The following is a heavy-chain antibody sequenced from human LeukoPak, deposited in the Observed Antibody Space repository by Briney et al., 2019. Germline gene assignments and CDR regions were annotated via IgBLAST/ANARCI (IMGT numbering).Heavy chain of an antibody. D-gene: IGHD3-10*01. CDR1: GFTFSSYA. J-gene: IGHJ4*02. V-gene: IGHV3-30-3*01. CDR3: ARVATSGSGSYYITYFDY. Sequence: PGRSLRLSCAASGFTFSSYAMHWVRQAPCKGLEWVAVISYDGSNKYYADSVKGRFTISRDNSKNTLYLQMNSLRAEDTAVYYCARVATSGSGSYYITYFDYWGQGTLVTVSS. CDR2: ISYDGSNK.